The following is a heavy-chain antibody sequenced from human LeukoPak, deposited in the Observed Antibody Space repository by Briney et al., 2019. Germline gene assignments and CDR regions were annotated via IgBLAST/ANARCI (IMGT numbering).Heavy chain of an antibody. Sequence: GGSLRFSCAASGFTFSSYTMNWVRQAPGKGMEWVSFMSSSSTYISYADSVKGRFTISRDNAKNSLYLQMNSLRAEDTAVYYCVRKLTGEIGGDTFDIWDQGTMVTVSS. D-gene: IGHD7-27*01. J-gene: IGHJ3*02. V-gene: IGHV3-21*01. CDR1: GFTFSSYT. CDR3: VRKLTGEIGGDTFDI. CDR2: MSSSSTYI.